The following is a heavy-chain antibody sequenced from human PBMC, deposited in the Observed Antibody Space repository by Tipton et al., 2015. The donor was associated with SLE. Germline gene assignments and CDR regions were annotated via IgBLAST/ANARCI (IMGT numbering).Heavy chain of an antibody. CDR3: ARHRREHYTSSSSAFDI. Sequence: TLSLTCTVSGGSISSHYWSWIRQPPGKGLEWIGYIYYRGSTNYNPSLKSRVTISVDTSKNQFSLKLSSVTAADTAVYYCARHRREHYTSSSSAFDIWGQGTMVTVSS. V-gene: IGHV4-59*11. CDR2: IYYRGST. J-gene: IGHJ3*02. D-gene: IGHD6-6*01. CDR1: GGSISSHY.